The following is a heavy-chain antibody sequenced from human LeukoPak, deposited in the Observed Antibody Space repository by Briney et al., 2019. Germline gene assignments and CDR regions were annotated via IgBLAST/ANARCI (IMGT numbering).Heavy chain of an antibody. CDR1: GYTFTGYY. J-gene: IGHJ4*02. CDR3: ARGRAYYYSSGIDY. CDR2: INSNSGVT. V-gene: IGHV1-2*02. D-gene: IGHD3-22*01. Sequence: ASVKVSCKASGYTFTGYYLHWVRQAPGQGLEWVAWINSNSGVTSYAQNFQGRVTLTRDTSTSTAYLEVTRLRSDDTAVYYCARGRAYYYSSGIDYWGQGTLVTVSP.